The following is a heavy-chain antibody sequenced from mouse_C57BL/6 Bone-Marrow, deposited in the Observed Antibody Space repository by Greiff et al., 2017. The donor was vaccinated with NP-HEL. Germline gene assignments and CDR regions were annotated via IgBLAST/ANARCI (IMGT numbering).Heavy chain of an antibody. D-gene: IGHD2-2*01. CDR3: ARLYYGYDGYAMDY. CDR1: GFTFSDYG. V-gene: IGHV5-15*01. Sequence: EVQGVESGGGLVQPGGSLKLSCAASGFTFSDYGMAWVRQAPRKGPEWVAFISNLAYSIYYADTVTGRFTISRENAKNTLYLEMSSLRSEDTAMYYCARLYYGYDGYAMDYWGQGTSVTVSS. J-gene: IGHJ4*01. CDR2: ISNLAYSI.